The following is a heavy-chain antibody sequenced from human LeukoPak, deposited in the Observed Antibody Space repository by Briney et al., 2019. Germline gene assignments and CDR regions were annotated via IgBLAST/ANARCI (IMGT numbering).Heavy chain of an antibody. CDR3: ATRSTGVAATFDS. J-gene: IGHJ4*02. CDR2: ISYSGNT. D-gene: IGHD2-15*01. V-gene: IGHV4-59*01. Sequence: SETLSLTCSVSGGSISSYYWSWIRQPPGKGLEWIGYISYSGNTNYNPSLKSRVTISVDTSKNQFSLKLSSMTAADTAVYYCATRSTGVAATFDSWGQGALVTVSS. CDR1: GGSISSYY.